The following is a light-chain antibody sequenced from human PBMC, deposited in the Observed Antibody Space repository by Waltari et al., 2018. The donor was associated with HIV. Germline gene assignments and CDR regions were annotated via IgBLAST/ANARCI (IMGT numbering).Light chain of an antibody. V-gene: IGKV3-11*01. CDR2: ETS. Sequence: EIVLTQSPATMSLSPGERATLPGRARQSVRNYLAWYQQKPGQSPRLLMYETSSRATDTAARFGGSGSGTDFSLTISSLEPEDVGVYYCQQRSNWPPITFGQGTRVEIK. CDR3: QQRSNWPPIT. CDR1: QSVRNY. J-gene: IGKJ5*01.